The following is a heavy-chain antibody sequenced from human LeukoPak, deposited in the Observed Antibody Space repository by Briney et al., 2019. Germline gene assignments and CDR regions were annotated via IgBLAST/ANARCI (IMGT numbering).Heavy chain of an antibody. CDR3: ARRSRYYGSGSYLDY. V-gene: IGHV4-34*01. CDR2: INHSGST. CDR1: GGSFSGCY. Sequence: SETLSLTCAVYGGSFSGCYWSWIRQPPGKGLEWIGEINHSGSTNYNPSLKSRVTISVDTSKNQFSLKLSSVTAADTAVYYCARRSRYYGSGSYLDYWGQGTLVTVSS. D-gene: IGHD3-10*01. J-gene: IGHJ4*02.